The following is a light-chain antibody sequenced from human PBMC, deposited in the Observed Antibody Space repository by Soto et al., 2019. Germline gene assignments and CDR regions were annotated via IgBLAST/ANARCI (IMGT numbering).Light chain of an antibody. CDR2: GAS. J-gene: IGKJ1*01. Sequence: EIVMTQSPGALSVSLGVRATLSCRASQSVGSKLAWYQQKPGQPPRLLIHGASTRATGVPARFSGGGSGTEFTLAISSLQSEDFAVYYCQQYNKWPRTFGQGTKVEI. CDR3: QQYNKWPRT. CDR1: QSVGSK. V-gene: IGKV3-15*01.